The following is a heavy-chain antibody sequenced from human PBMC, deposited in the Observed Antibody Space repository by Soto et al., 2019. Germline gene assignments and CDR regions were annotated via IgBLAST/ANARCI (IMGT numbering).Heavy chain of an antibody. CDR2: ISYDGSNK. Sequence: PGVSLRLSCAASGFTFSSYGMHWVRQAPGKGLEWVAVISYDGSNKYYADSVKGRFTISRDNSKNTLYLQMNSLRAEDTAVYYCAKDLTWDLPYYYYYGMDVWGQGTTVTVSS. V-gene: IGHV3-30*18. CDR1: GFTFSSYG. D-gene: IGHD1-26*01. J-gene: IGHJ6*02. CDR3: AKDLTWDLPYYYYYGMDV.